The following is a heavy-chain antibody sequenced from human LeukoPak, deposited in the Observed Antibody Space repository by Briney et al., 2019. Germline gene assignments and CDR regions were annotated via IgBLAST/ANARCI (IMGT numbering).Heavy chain of an antibody. CDR2: ISAYNGNT. V-gene: IGHV1-18*01. J-gene: IGHJ4*02. CDR3: ARVKESEGFDY. Sequence: ASVKVSCKASGYTFTSYGISWVRQAPGQGLEWVGWISAYNGNTNYAQKLQGRVTMTTDTSTSTASMELRSLRADDTAVYYCARVKESEGFDYWGQGTLVTVSS. CDR1: GYTFTSYG. D-gene: IGHD2/OR15-2a*01.